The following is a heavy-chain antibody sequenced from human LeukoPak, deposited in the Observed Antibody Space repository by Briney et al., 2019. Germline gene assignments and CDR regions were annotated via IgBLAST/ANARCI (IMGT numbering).Heavy chain of an antibody. CDR1: GYIFSDYY. CDR3: ARAEYSSNWYEPAGSYFDY. CDR2: INPNSGGA. J-gene: IGHJ4*02. D-gene: IGHD6-13*01. V-gene: IGHV1-2*02. Sequence: ASVKVSCKASGYIFSDYYIHWVRQAPGQGLEWMGWINPNSGGANFAQKFQGRVTMTRETSISTAYMELSRLRSDDTAVYYCARAEYSSNWYEPAGSYFDYWGQGTLVTVSS.